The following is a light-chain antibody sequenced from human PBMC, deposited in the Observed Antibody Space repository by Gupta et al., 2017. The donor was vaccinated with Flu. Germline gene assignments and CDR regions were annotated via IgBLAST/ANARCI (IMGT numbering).Light chain of an antibody. Sequence: TGDRVTITCRASQDVSGYIAWYQQKPGKAPKFLIYGASTLQSGVPSRFSGSGSGTDFTLTISSLQSEDFATYYCHQYFSYPRTFGGGTKV. CDR3: HQYFSYPRT. CDR2: GAS. CDR1: QDVSGY. J-gene: IGKJ4*01. V-gene: IGKV1-8*01.